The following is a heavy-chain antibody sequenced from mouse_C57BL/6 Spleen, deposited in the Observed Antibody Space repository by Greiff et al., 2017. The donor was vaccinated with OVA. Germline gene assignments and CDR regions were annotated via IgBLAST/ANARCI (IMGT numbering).Heavy chain of an antibody. D-gene: IGHD1-1*01. CDR1: GYTFTDYE. J-gene: IGHJ1*03. CDR3: TRRGSDYGSSYWYFDV. CDR2: IDPETGGT. Sequence: QVQLKQSGAELVRPGASVTLSCKASGYTFTDYEMHWVKQTPVHGLEWIGAIDPETGGTAYNQKFKGKAILTADKSSSTAYMELRSLTSEDSAVYYCTRRGSDYGSSYWYFDVWGTGTTVTVSS. V-gene: IGHV1-15*01.